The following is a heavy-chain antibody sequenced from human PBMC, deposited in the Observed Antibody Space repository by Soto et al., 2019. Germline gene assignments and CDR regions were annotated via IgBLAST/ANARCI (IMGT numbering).Heavy chain of an antibody. J-gene: IGHJ4*02. V-gene: IGHV4-34*01. Sequence: QVQLQQWGAGLLKPSETLSLTCAVYGGSFSGYYWNWIRQPPGKGLEWIGEINRSGSTNYIPSLKSRVAVGVDASKSQFSLTLSSVTAADTAVYSCARGWGRIFVYCGPGTLGSVSS. CDR1: GGSFSGYY. D-gene: IGHD7-27*01. CDR3: ARGWGRIFVY. CDR2: INRSGST.